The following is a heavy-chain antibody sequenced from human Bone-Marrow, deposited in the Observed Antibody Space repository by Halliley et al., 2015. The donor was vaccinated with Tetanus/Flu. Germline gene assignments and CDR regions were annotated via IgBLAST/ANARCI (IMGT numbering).Heavy chain of an antibody. J-gene: IGHJ4*02. CDR2: IYFTGNT. CDR3: ARGTGWLPDD. V-gene: IGHV4-59*01. D-gene: IGHD6-19*01. CDR1: GDSISGYY. Sequence: TLSLTCTVSGDSISGYYCNWIRQPPGKGLERIGNIYFTGNTNYNPSLKSRVAISVDTPKSQFSLNLNSVTTADTAVYYCARGTGWLPDDWGQGTLVTVSS.